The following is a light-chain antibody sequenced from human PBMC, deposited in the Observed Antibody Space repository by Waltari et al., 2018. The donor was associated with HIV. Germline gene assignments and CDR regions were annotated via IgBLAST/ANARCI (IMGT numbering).Light chain of an antibody. CDR2: DDN. CDR3: QVWDTTTDQWV. J-gene: IGLJ3*02. Sequence: SYVLTQPPSVSVDPGETARITCGGTNIGSKSVQWYQQKPGQAPVLVIYDDNDRPSGIPERFAGSSSGNTATRTSSRVEAGDEADYYCQVWDTTTDQWVFGGGTELAVL. CDR1: NIGSKS. V-gene: IGLV3-21*04.